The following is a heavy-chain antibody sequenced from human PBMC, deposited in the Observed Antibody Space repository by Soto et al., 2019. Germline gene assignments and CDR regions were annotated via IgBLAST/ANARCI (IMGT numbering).Heavy chain of an antibody. Sequence: QVQLVESGGGVVQPGRSLRLSCAASGFTFSNYAMHWVRQPPGKGLEWVAVIYYDGTIKYYVDSVKGRFTISRDNSKNTLHLQMNSLRAEDTAVYYCARDQFLIAAYYSYGMDVWGQGTTVTVSS. D-gene: IGHD5-12*01. CDR3: ARDQFLIAAYYSYGMDV. CDR1: GFTFSNYA. CDR2: IYYDGTIK. J-gene: IGHJ6*02. V-gene: IGHV3-33*01.